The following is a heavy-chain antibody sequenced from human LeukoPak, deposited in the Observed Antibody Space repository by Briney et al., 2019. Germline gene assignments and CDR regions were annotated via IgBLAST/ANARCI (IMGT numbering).Heavy chain of an antibody. CDR3: ARGGSDTAMVYYFDY. CDR1: GASINSYW. CDR2: INHSGST. Sequence: EPSETLSLTCSVSGASINSYWWSWIRQPPGEGLEWIGEINHSGSTNYNPSLKSRVTISVDTSKNQFSLKLSSVTAADTAVYYCARGGSDTAMVYYFDYWGQGTLVTVSS. V-gene: IGHV4-34*01. J-gene: IGHJ4*02. D-gene: IGHD5-18*01.